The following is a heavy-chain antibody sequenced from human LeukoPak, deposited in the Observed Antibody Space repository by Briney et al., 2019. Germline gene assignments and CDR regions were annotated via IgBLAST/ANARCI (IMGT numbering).Heavy chain of an antibody. CDR2: IIPIFGTA. V-gene: IGHV1-69*05. CDR3: ARGVVGAPGMGAFDI. Sequence: SVKVSCKASGGTFSSYAISWVRQAPGQGLEWMGGIIPIFGTANYAQKFQGRVTITTDESTSTAYMELSSLRSEDTAVYYCARGVVGAPGMGAFDIWGQGTMVTVSS. J-gene: IGHJ3*02. D-gene: IGHD1-26*01. CDR1: GGTFSSYA.